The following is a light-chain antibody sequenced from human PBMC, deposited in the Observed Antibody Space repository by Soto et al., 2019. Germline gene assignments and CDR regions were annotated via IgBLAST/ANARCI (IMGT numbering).Light chain of an antibody. CDR1: SSNIGSKP. V-gene: IGLV1-44*01. J-gene: IGLJ1*01. CDR3: AAWDDSLNVYV. Sequence: QSVLTQPPSASGTPGQRGTISCSGSSSNIGSKPVNWYQQLPGTAPKLLIYSNNQRPSGVPDRFSGSKSGTSASLAISGLQYEDEADYYCAAWDDSLNVYVFATGTKLTVL. CDR2: SNN.